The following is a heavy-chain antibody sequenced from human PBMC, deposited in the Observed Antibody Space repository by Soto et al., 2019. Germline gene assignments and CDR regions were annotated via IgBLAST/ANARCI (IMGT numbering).Heavy chain of an antibody. CDR1: GAPINSISYY. D-gene: IGHD3-22*01. CDR2: IYYSGST. J-gene: IGHJ6*02. V-gene: IGHV4-39*02. CDR3: ATTFDSSGYYNDYGMDI. Sequence: PSETLSLTCAVSGAPINSISYYWGWVRQSPGKGLEWIGSIYYSGSTYYNPSLKSRVTISVDTSKNHFSLKLRSATAADTAVYFCATTFDSSGYYNDYGMDIWGQGAAVTVSS.